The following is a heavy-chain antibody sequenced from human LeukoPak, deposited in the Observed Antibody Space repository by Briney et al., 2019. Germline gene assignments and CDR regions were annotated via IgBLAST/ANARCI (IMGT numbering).Heavy chain of an antibody. CDR1: GFTFSSYG. CDR3: AKDGCSGGSCSFVDY. Sequence: GSLRLSCAASGFTFSSYGMHWVRQAPGKGLEWVAVISYDGNNKYYANSVKGRFTISRDNSKNTLYLQMNSLRAEDTAVYYCAKDGCSGGSCSFVDYWGQGTLVTVSS. V-gene: IGHV3-30*18. J-gene: IGHJ4*02. D-gene: IGHD2-15*01. CDR2: ISYDGNNK.